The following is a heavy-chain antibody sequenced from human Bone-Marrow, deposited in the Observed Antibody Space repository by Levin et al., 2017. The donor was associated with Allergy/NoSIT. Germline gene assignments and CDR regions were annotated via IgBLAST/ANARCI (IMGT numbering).Heavy chain of an antibody. J-gene: IGHJ4*02. V-gene: IGHV5-51*01. CDR3: ARHGTRNYDFWSGFYHAPFDF. CDR2: IYPHDSET. CDR1: GFTFSNNW. D-gene: IGHD3-3*01. Sequence: GESLKISCEGSGFTFSNNWIGWVRQMPGKGLEWMGLIYPHDSETKYSASFQGQITISVDKSITTAYLQWSSLKASDTGTSYCARHGTRNYDFWSGFYHAPFDFWGQGTVVTVSS.